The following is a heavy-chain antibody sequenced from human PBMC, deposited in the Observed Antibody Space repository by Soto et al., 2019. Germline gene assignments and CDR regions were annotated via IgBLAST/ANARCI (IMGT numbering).Heavy chain of an antibody. D-gene: IGHD1-20*01. V-gene: IGHV4-59*01. CDR3: ARRVAVTGTAYYYYYYGMDV. J-gene: IGHJ6*02. Sequence: QVQLQESGPGLVKPSETLSLTCTVSGGSISSYYWSWIRQPPGKGLEWIGYIYYSGSTNYNPSLKSRVTISVDTSKNQFSLKLSSVTAADTAVYYCARRVAVTGTAYYYYYYGMDVWGQGTTVTVSS. CDR2: IYYSGST. CDR1: GGSISSYY.